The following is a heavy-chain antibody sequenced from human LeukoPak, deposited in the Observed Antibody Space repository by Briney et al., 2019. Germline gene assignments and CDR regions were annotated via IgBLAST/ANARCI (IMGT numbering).Heavy chain of an antibody. CDR2: ISYDGSNR. CDR3: ARGGIRQVPFDY. J-gene: IGHJ4*02. D-gene: IGHD3-16*01. CDR1: GFTLSSYA. Sequence: PGGSLRLSCAASGFTLSSYAMHWVRQAPGKGLEWVAIISYDGSNRYYADSMKGQFTISRDNSKNTLYLQMNSLRAEDTAVYYCARGGIRQVPFDYWGQGTLVTVSS. V-gene: IGHV3-30*04.